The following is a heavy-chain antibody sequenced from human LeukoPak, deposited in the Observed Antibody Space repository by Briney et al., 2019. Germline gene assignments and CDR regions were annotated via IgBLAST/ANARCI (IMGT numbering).Heavy chain of an antibody. D-gene: IGHD4-17*01. CDR2: IIPIFGTA. V-gene: IGHV1-69*06. Sequence: GASVNVSCKASRGTFSSYAISWVRQAPGQGLEWMGRIIPIFGTANYAQKFQGRVTITADKSTSTAYMELSSLRSEDTAVYCCARDDYGDYPWGQGTLVTVSS. CDR1: RGTFSSYA. CDR3: ARDDYGDYP. J-gene: IGHJ5*02.